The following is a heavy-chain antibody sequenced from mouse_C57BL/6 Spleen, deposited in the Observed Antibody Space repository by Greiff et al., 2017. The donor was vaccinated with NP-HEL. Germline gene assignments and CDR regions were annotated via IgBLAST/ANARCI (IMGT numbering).Heavy chain of an antibody. J-gene: IGHJ1*03. V-gene: IGHV1-66*01. Sequence: VQLQQSGPELVKPGASVKISCKASGYSFTSYYIHWVKQRPGQGLEWIGWIYPGSGNTKYNEKFKGKATLTADTSSSTAYMQLSSLTSEDSAVYYCARGDGKGDFDVWGTGTTVTVSS. CDR2: IYPGSGNT. CDR3: ARGDGKGDFDV. CDR1: GYSFTSYY. D-gene: IGHD2-1*01.